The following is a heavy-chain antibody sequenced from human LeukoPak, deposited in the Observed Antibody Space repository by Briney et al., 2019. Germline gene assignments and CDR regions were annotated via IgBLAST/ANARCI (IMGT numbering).Heavy chain of an antibody. CDR2: IHHSGST. CDR1: GYSISSGYY. CDR3: ARASHDYGDYSHFDY. Sequence: SETLSLTCTVSGYSISSGYYWGWIRQPPGKGLEWIGAIHHSGSTNYNPSLKTRVTISVDKSKNQFSLKLSSVTAADTAVYYCARASHDYGDYSHFDYWGQGTLVTVSS. D-gene: IGHD4-17*01. J-gene: IGHJ4*02. V-gene: IGHV4-38-2*02.